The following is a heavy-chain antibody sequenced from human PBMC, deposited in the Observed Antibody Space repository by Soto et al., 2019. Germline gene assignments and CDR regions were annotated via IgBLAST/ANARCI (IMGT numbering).Heavy chain of an antibody. CDR3: ARDHSVSPCDFDY. J-gene: IGHJ4*02. D-gene: IGHD2-21*01. V-gene: IGHV1-46*01. CDR2: INPSGGST. Sequence: QVQLVQSGAEVKKPGASVKVSCKASGYTFTSYYMHWVRQAPGQGLEWMGIINPSGGSTSYAQKFQGRDTMTRDTSTSTVYMALSSLRSEDTEVYYCARDHSVSPCDFDYWGQGTLLTVSS. CDR1: GYTFTSYY.